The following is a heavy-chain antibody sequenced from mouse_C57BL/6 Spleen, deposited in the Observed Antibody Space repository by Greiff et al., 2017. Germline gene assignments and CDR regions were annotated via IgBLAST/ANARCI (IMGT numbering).Heavy chain of an antibody. Sequence: QVQLKQSGAELVKPGASVKISCKASGYAFSSYWMNWVKQRPGKGLEWIGQIYPGDGDTNYNGKFKGKATLTADKSSSTAYMQLSSLTSEDSAVYFWTRAPPSTTVVAKAMDYWGQGTSVTVSS. CDR3: TRAPPSTTVVAKAMDY. V-gene: IGHV1-80*01. J-gene: IGHJ4*01. D-gene: IGHD1-1*01. CDR2: IYPGDGDT. CDR1: GYAFSSYW.